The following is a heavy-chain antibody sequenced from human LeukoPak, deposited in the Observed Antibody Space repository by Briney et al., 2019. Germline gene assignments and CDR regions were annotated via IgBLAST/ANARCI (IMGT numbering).Heavy chain of an antibody. CDR3: ARDRATEVDY. J-gene: IGHJ4*02. CDR1: GFTFTSYS. V-gene: IGHV3-48*01. D-gene: IGHD5-24*01. CDR2: ISSGSSTI. Sequence: GGSLRLSCAASGFTFTSYSMNWVRQAPGKGLEWVSYISSGSSTIFYADSVKGRFTISRGNAKNSLYLQMNSLRAEDTAVYYCARDRATEVDYWGQGTLVTVSS.